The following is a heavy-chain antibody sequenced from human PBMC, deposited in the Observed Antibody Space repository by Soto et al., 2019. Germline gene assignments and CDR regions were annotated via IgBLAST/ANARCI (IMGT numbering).Heavy chain of an antibody. D-gene: IGHD6-19*01. CDR1: GYTFTSYG. Sequence: ASVKVSCKASGYTFTSYGISWVRQAPGQGLEWMGWISAYNGNTNYPQKLQGRVTMTTDTSTSTAYMELRSLRSDDTAVYYCARRLSSYSSGWYYFDYWGQGTLVTVSS. CDR2: ISAYNGNT. J-gene: IGHJ4*02. V-gene: IGHV1-18*01. CDR3: ARRLSSYSSGWYYFDY.